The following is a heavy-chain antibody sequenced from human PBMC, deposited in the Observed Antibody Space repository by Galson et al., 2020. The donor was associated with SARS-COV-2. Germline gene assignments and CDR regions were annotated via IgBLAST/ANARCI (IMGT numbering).Heavy chain of an antibody. Sequence: SGPTLVKPTQTLTLTCTFSGFSLSTSGLDVGWIRQPPGKALEWLALIYWDDDKRYSPSLKSRLTITKDTSKNQVVLTMTNMDPVDTATYYCASWGDLTLFDYWGKGTLVTVCS. CDR3: ASWGDLTLFDY. V-gene: IGHV2-5*02. CDR1: GFSLSTSGLD. D-gene: IGHD2-21*02. J-gene: IGHJ4*02. CDR2: IYWDDDK.